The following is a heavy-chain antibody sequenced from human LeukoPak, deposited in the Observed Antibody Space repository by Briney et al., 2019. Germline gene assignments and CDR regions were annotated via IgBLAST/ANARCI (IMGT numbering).Heavy chain of an antibody. CDR2: INPNSGGT. J-gene: IGHJ1*01. Sequence: ASVKVSCKASGYTFTGYYMHWVRQAPGQGLEWMGWINPNSGGTNYAQKFQGRVTMTRDTSISTAYMELSRLRSDDTAVYYCARVHCGSTSCPSLLRYFQHWGQGTLVTVSS. V-gene: IGHV1-2*02. CDR3: ARVHCGSTSCPSLLRYFQH. D-gene: IGHD2-2*01. CDR1: GYTFTGYY.